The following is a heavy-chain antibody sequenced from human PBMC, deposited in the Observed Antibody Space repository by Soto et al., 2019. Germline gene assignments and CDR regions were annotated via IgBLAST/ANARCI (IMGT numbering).Heavy chain of an antibody. CDR1: AFTFSSYW. J-gene: IGHJ3*02. CDR3: ARDLFEAARRGEYAFDI. Sequence: PGGSLRLSCAASAFTFSSYWMSWVRQAPWKGLEWVANIKQDGSEKYYVDSVKGRFTISRDNAKNSLYLQMNSLRAEDTAVYYCARDLFEAARRGEYAFDIWGQGTMVTVSS. D-gene: IGHD3-16*01. V-gene: IGHV3-7*03. CDR2: IKQDGSEK.